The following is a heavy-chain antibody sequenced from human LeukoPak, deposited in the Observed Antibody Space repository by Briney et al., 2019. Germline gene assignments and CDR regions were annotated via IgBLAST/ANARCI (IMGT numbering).Heavy chain of an antibody. J-gene: IGHJ4*02. CDR2: ISSNGGST. Sequence: QSGGSLRLPCAASGFTFSSYAMHWVRQAPGKGLEYVSAISSNGGSTYYANSVKGRFTISRDNSKNTLYLQMGSLRAEDMAVYYCARSPRGYSYGREYYFDYWGQGTLVTVSS. V-gene: IGHV3-64*01. D-gene: IGHD5-18*01. CDR3: ARSPRGYSYGREYYFDY. CDR1: GFTFSSYA.